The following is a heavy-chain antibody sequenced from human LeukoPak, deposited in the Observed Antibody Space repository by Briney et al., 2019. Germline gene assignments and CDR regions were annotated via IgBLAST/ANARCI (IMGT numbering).Heavy chain of an antibody. Sequence: SVKVSCKTSGGTFSSYAISWVRQAPGQGLEWMGGIIPIFGTANYAQKFQGRVTITADKSTSTAYMELSSLRSEDTAVYYCARTPYCSGGSCYSGYFDYWGQGTLVTVSS. V-gene: IGHV1-69*06. CDR3: ARTPYCSGGSCYSGYFDY. CDR2: IIPIFGTA. J-gene: IGHJ4*02. D-gene: IGHD2-15*01. CDR1: GGTFSSYA.